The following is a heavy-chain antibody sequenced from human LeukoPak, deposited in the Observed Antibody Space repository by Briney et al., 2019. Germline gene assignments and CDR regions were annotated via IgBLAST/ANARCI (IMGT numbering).Heavy chain of an antibody. CDR1: GGTFSNYA. CDR3: ASQLFHLDSSGYSLDALDI. J-gene: IGHJ3*02. V-gene: IGHV1-69*05. Sequence: SVKVSCKTSGGTFSNYAISWVRQAPGQGLEWMGVIIPIFDTPNYTQKWQGRVTITTDESTSTAYMELRSLRSEDTAVYYCASQLFHLDSSGYSLDALDIWGQGTMVTVSS. D-gene: IGHD3-22*01. CDR2: IIPIFDTP.